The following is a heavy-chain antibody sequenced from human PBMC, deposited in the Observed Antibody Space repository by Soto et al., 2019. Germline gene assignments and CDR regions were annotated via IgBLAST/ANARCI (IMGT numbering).Heavy chain of an antibody. Sequence: PSETLSLTCNVSGGSVRSCVHYWGWIRQPPGKGLEWIGSIYYSGRTYYNPSLKSRVTMSVDTSKNQFSLKLSSVTAADTAVYYCARHALDGLAAGTLDSWGQGALVTVSS. CDR3: ARHALDGLAAGTLDS. J-gene: IGHJ4*02. V-gene: IGHV4-39*01. CDR2: IYYSGRT. CDR1: GGSVRSCVHY. D-gene: IGHD6-13*01.